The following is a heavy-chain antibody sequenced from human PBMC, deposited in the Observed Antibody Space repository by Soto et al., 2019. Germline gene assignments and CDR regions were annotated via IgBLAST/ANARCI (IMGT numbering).Heavy chain of an antibody. CDR3: ARRQGSGSYYSSYAFDI. D-gene: IGHD1-26*01. Sequence: QVQLVQSGAEVKKPGSSVKVSCTASGGTFSSYAISWVRQAPGQGLEWMGGIIPIFGTANYAQKFQGRVTITADESTSTAYMERSSLRSEDTAVYYCARRQGSGSYYSSYAFDIWGQGTMVTVSS. J-gene: IGHJ3*02. CDR1: GGTFSSYA. CDR2: IIPIFGTA. V-gene: IGHV1-69*01.